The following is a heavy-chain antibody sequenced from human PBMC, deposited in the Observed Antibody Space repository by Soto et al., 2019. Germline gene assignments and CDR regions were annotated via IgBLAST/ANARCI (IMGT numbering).Heavy chain of an antibody. Sequence: HPGGSLRLSCAASGFTFSSDGMHWVRQAPGKGLEWVAVISYDGSNKYYADSVKGRFTISRDNSKNTLYLQMNSLRAEDTAVYYCARTYYDFWSGYLDGYYYYGMDVWGQGTTVTVSS. CDR1: GFTFSSDG. D-gene: IGHD3-3*01. CDR3: ARTYYDFWSGYLDGYYYYGMDV. V-gene: IGHV3-30*03. CDR2: ISYDGSNK. J-gene: IGHJ6*02.